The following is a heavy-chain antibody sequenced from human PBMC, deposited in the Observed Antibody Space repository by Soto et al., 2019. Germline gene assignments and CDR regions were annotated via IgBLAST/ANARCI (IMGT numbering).Heavy chain of an antibody. D-gene: IGHD2-15*01. CDR3: ARCSLVVIPVPGFDP. CDR1: GGSISSGGYY. Sequence: QVQLQESGPGLVKPSQTLSLTCTVSGGSISSGGYYWSWIRQHPGRGLEWIGYIYYNGNTYYNPSLNSRVTVSVDTSKIQFSLTVRSVTAADTAVYYCARCSLVVIPVPGFDPWGQGTLVTVSS. V-gene: IGHV4-31*03. J-gene: IGHJ5*02. CDR2: IYYNGNT.